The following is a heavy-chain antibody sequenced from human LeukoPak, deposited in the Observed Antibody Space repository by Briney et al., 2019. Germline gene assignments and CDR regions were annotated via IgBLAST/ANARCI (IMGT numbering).Heavy chain of an antibody. CDR3: VTTAAAGTRLAWFDP. CDR2: IYHSGST. Sequence: PSETLSLTCTVSGDSITSNSFYWGRIRQPPGKGLEWIGEIYHSGSTNYNPSLKSRVTISLDKSKNQFSLKLSSVTAADTAVYYCVTTAAAGTRLAWFDPWGQGTLVTVSS. J-gene: IGHJ5*02. CDR1: GDSITSNSFY. V-gene: IGHV4-39*07. D-gene: IGHD6-13*01.